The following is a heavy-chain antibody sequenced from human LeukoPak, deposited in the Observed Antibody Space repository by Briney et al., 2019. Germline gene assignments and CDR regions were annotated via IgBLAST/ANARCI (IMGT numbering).Heavy chain of an antibody. V-gene: IGHV3-64*01. Sequence: PGGSLRLSCAASGFTFSSYAMHWVRQAPGKGLEYVSAISSNGGSTYYANSVKGRFTISRDNSKNTLYLQMGSLRAEDMAVYYCARLPAYCSSTSCYYDYWGQGTLVTVSS. CDR3: ARLPAYCSSTSCYYDY. J-gene: IGHJ4*02. CDR2: ISSNGGST. CDR1: GFTFSSYA. D-gene: IGHD2-2*01.